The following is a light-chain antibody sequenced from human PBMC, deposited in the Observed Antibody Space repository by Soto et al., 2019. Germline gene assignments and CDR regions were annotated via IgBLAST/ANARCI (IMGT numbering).Light chain of an antibody. J-gene: IGKJ4*01. V-gene: IGKV1-8*01. CDR2: AAS. CDR3: QQYYSYPLT. Sequence: AIRMTQSPSSFSASTGDRVTITCRASQGISSYLAWYQQKPGKAPKLLIYAASTLQSGVPSRFSGSGSGTDFTLTISCLQSEEFATYYFQQYYSYPLTFGGGTKVEIK. CDR1: QGISSY.